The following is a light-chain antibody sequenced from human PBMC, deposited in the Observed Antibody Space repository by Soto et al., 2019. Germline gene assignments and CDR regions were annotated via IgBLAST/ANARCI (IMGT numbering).Light chain of an antibody. CDR2: SNN. J-gene: IGLJ3*02. CDR1: SSNIGSNT. Sequence: QLVLTQPPSASGTPGQRVTISCSGISSNIGSNTVNWYQQLPGTAPKLLIYSNNQRPSGVPDRFSGSKSGTSASLAISGLQSEDEADYYCAAWDDSLNGQWVFGGGTKLTVL. V-gene: IGLV1-44*01. CDR3: AAWDDSLNGQWV.